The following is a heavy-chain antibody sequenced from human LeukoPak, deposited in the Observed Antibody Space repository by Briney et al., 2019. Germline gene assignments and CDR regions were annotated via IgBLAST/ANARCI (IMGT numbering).Heavy chain of an antibody. CDR1: GGSISSGGHS. CDR3: ARGGYPDAFDI. D-gene: IGHD1-1*01. J-gene: IGHJ3*02. CDR2: VYHSGST. V-gene: IGHV4-30-2*01. Sequence: PSQTLSLTCAVSGGSISSGGHSWSWIRPPPGKGLEWIGYVYHSGSTYYNPSLKSRVTISVDRSKYQFSLKLSSVTAADTAVYYCARGGYPDAFDIWGQGTTVTVSS.